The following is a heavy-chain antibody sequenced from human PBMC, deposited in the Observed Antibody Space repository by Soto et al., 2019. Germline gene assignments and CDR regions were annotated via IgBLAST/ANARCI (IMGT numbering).Heavy chain of an antibody. V-gene: IGHV4-59*08. CDR2: IYYSGST. J-gene: IGHJ5*02. CDR1: GGSISSYY. D-gene: IGHD3-16*01. CDR3: ATQGVGGSTVDRFYP. Sequence: PSETLSLTCTVSGGSISSYYWSWIRQPPGKGLEWIGYIYYSGSTNYNPSLKSRVTISVDTSKNQFSLKLSSVTAADTAVYYCATQGVGGSTVDRFYPWGRGTLVTVS.